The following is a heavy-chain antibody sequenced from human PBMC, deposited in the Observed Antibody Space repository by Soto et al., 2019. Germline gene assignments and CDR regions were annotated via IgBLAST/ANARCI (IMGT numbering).Heavy chain of an antibody. D-gene: IGHD3-22*01. V-gene: IGHV4-31*03. CDR2: IYYSGST. CDR3: ARDPTSYYYDSSALGAHAFDI. CDR1: GGSISSGGYY. Sequence: SETLSHTCTVSGGSISSGGYYWSWIRQHPGKGLEWIGYIYYSGSTYYNPSLKSRVTISVDTSKNQFSLKLSSVTAADTAVYYCARDPTSYYYDSSALGAHAFDIWGQGTMVTVSS. J-gene: IGHJ3*02.